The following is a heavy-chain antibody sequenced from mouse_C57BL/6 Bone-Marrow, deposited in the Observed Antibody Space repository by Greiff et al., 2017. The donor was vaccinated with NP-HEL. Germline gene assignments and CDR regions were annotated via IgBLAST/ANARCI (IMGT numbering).Heavy chain of an antibody. Sequence: EVQLVESGPGLVKPSQSLSLTCSVTGYSITSGYYWNWIRQFPGNKLEWMGYISYDGSNNYNPSLKNRISITRDTSKNQFFLKLNSVTTEDTATYYCARYYGLSFDYWGQGTTLTVSS. V-gene: IGHV3-6*01. CDR3: ARYYGLSFDY. D-gene: IGHD2-1*01. CDR1: GYSITSGYY. J-gene: IGHJ2*01. CDR2: ISYDGSN.